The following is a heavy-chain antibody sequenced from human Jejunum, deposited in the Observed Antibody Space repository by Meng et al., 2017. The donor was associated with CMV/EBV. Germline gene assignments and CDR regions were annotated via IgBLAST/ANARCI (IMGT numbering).Heavy chain of an antibody. D-gene: IGHD6-19*01. CDR3: ARDPSNTSGRYAYFDY. V-gene: IGHV1-18*01. CDR2: ISCYNGDT. Sequence: QLPLGQSGAEVKKPGAAVRVSCKASGDTFTHHGISWIRQAPGQGLEWMGWISCYNGDTNYAQKLQGRVTMTTDTSTNTAYMDLRGLRSDDTAVYYCARDPSNTSGRYAYFDYWGQGTLVTVSS. J-gene: IGHJ4*02. CDR1: GDTFTHHG.